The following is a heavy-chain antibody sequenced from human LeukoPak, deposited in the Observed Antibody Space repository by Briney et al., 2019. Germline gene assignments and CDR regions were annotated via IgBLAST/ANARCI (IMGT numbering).Heavy chain of an antibody. V-gene: IGHV3-23*01. CDR1: GFTFSSYG. Sequence: GGSLRLSCAASGFTFSSYGMSWIRQVPGKGLEWVSAISGSGGSTYYADSVKGRFTISRDNSKNTLYLQMNSLRAEDTAVYYCAKDLTIFGVVIEYYFDYWGQGTLVTVSS. CDR3: AKDLTIFGVVIEYYFDY. J-gene: IGHJ4*02. CDR2: ISGSGGST. D-gene: IGHD3-3*01.